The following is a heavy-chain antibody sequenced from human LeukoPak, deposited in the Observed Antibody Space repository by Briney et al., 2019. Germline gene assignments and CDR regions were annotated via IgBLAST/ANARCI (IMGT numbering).Heavy chain of an antibody. CDR2: ISYDGSNK. V-gene: IGHV3-30-3*01. D-gene: IGHD2-2*01. J-gene: IGHJ4*02. CDR3: ARDRLPKYQLLSYYFDY. Sequence: GGSLRLSCAASGFTFSSYAMHWVRQAPGKGLEWVAVISYDGSNKYYADSVKGRFTISRDNSKNTLYLQMNSLRAEDTAVYYCARDRLPKYQLLSYYFDYWGQGTLVTVYS. CDR1: GFTFSSYA.